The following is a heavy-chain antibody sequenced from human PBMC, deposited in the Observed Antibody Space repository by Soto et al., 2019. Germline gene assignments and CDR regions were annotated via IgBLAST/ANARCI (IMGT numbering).Heavy chain of an antibody. CDR2: IYYSGST. CDR3: ARYITTVTAFDY. D-gene: IGHD4-17*01. CDR1: GGSISSGDYY. J-gene: IGHJ4*02. V-gene: IGHV4-30-4*01. Sequence: PSETLSRTWTVSGGSISSGDYYWIWIRQPPGKGLEWIGYIYYSGSTYYNPSLKSRVTISVDTSKNQFSLKLSSVTAADTAVYYCARYITTVTAFDYWGQGTLVTVSS.